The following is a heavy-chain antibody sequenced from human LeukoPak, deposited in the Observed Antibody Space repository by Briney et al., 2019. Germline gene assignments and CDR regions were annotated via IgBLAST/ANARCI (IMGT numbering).Heavy chain of an antibody. V-gene: IGHV3-66*04. D-gene: IGHD3-3*01. CDR1: GFTFSSYW. CDR3: AKQDYDFWSGYPY. CDR2: IYSGGST. Sequence: PGGSLRLSCAASGFTFSSYWMNWVRQAPGKGLEWVSVIYSGGSTYYADSVKGRFTISRDNSKNTLYLQMNSLGAEDTAVYYCAKQDYDFWSGYPYWGQGTLVTVSS. J-gene: IGHJ4*02.